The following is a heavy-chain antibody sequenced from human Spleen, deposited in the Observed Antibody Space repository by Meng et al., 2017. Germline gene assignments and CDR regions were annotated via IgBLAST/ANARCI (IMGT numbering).Heavy chain of an antibody. D-gene: IGHD6-19*01. CDR1: GFTFSIYA. Sequence: GESLKISCAASGFTFSIYAMSRVRQAPGKGLEWVSAISGSGGTTYYADSVKGRFTISRDNSKNTLYLQMNSLRAEDTAVYYCAKEWSYSSGNRPLISEFDYWGQGTLVTVSS. J-gene: IGHJ4*02. V-gene: IGHV3-23*01. CDR2: ISGSGGTT. CDR3: AKEWSYSSGNRPLISEFDY.